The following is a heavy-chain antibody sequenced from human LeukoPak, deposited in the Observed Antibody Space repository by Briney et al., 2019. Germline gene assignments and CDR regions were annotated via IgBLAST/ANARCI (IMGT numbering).Heavy chain of an antibody. CDR2: IYYSGST. CDR1: GGSISSYY. CDR3: ARGMTTVVNHYYYYGMDV. V-gene: IGHV4-59*01. D-gene: IGHD4-23*01. J-gene: IGHJ6*02. Sequence: PSETLSLTCTVSGGSISSYYWSWIRQPPGKGLEWIGYIYYSGSTNYNPSFKSRVTISVDTSKNQFSLKLSSVTAADTAVYYCARGMTTVVNHYYYYGMDVWGQGTTVTVSS.